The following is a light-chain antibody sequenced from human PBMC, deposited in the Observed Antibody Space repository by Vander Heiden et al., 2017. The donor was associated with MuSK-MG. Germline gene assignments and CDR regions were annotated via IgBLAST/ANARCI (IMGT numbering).Light chain of an antibody. CDR2: DAS. CDR3: QQRNNGHPTLT. J-gene: IGKJ4*01. CDR1: QSVSSY. Sequence: EIVLTQSPATLSLSPGERATLHCRASQSVSSYLAWYQQKPGQAPRLLIYDASNRATGIKARFSGSGYGTDFTLTINSREPEDFAVYYCQQRNNGHPTLTFGGGTKVEIK. V-gene: IGKV3-11*01.